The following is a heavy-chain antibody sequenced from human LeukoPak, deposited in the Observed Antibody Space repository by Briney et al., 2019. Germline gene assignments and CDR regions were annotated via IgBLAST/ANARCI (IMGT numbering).Heavy chain of an antibody. Sequence: ESGPSLFQAPPTLTLTCTSTRCSLSTSGMCVSWIRQAPGKALEWLARIDWDDDKFYSTSLKTRLTISKDTSKNQVVLTMTNMDPVDTATYCCARTRMSTTVVTPGLSYYWGQGILVTVSS. CDR1: RCSLSTSGMC. D-gene: IGHD4-23*01. CDR2: IDWDDDK. CDR3: ARTRMSTTVVTPGLSYY. J-gene: IGHJ4*02. V-gene: IGHV2-70*17.